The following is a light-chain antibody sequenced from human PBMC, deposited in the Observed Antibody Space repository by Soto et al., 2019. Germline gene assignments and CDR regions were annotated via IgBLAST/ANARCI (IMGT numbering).Light chain of an antibody. J-gene: IGKJ2*01. CDR1: QSVINNY. CDR3: QQYGSSVYT. CDR2: GAS. V-gene: IGKV3-20*01. Sequence: ETVLTQSPGTLSLSPGERATLSCRASQSVINNYLAWYQQTPGQAPRLLIYGASTRATGTPDRFSGSGSGTDFPLTITRLEPRDSAVYYCQQYGSSVYTFGQGTKLEIK.